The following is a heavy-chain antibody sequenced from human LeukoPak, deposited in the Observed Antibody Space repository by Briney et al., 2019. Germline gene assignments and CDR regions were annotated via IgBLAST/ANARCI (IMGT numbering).Heavy chain of an antibody. CDR3: ARATVGFHPFDI. J-gene: IGHJ3*02. CDR1: GFTFSSYD. Sequence: PGGSLRLSCAASGFTFSSYDMHWVPQPTGRGLEWVSAIDTGGKTYYPDSVKGRFTISRENAKNSLYLHMVSLSAGDTALYFCARATVGFHPFDIWGQGTMVTVSS. CDR2: IDTGGKT. V-gene: IGHV3-13*01. D-gene: IGHD4-23*01.